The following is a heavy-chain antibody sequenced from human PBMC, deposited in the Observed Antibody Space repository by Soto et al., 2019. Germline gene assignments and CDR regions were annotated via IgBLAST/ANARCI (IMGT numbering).Heavy chain of an antibody. CDR1: GFTFSSYA. D-gene: IGHD3-3*01. V-gene: IGHV3-23*01. CDR2: ISGSGGST. CDR3: AKGGGIEVTIFGTPYYYYMDV. J-gene: IGHJ6*03. Sequence: PGGSLRLSCAASGFTFSSYAMSWVRQAPGKGLEWVSAISGSGGSTYYADSVKGRFTISRDNSKNTLYLQMNSLRAEDTAVYYCAKGGGIEVTIFGTPYYYYMDVWGKGTTVTVSS.